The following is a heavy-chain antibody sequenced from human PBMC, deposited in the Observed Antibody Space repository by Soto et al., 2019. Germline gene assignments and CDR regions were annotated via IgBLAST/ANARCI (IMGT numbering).Heavy chain of an antibody. J-gene: IGHJ4*02. V-gene: IGHV1-18*01. Sequence: QVQLVQSGAEVKKPGASVKVSRKASGYTFTSYGITWARQAPGQGLEWMGWISAYNGNTNYAQKLQGSGTLTTDTSTSTAYMDLRSLRSDDTSVYYCARDSPPPREWGQGTLVTFSS. CDR1: GYTFTSYG. CDR2: ISAYNGNT. CDR3: ARDSPPPRE.